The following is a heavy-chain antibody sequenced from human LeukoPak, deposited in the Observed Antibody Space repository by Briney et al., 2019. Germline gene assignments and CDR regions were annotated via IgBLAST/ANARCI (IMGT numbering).Heavy chain of an antibody. CDR2: IYYTGRT. V-gene: IGHV4-61*08. CDR3: ARRIESLYYFDY. J-gene: IGHJ4*02. D-gene: IGHD2-8*01. Sequence: PSETLSLTCAVSGGSVSSSGYYWSWIRQPSGKGLEWIAYIYYTGRTNYNPSLKSRVTISLDTSNSQFSLKLSSVTAADTAVYYCARRIESLYYFDYWGQGTLVTVSS. CDR1: GGSVSSSGYY.